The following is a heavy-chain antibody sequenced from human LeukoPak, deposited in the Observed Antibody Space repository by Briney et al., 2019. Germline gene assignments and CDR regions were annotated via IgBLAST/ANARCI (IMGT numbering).Heavy chain of an antibody. CDR3: ARGLGPDFDY. Sequence: SETLSLTCTVSGGSISSYYWSLIRQPPGKGLEWIGYIYYSGSTNYNPSLKSRVTISVDTSKNQFSLKLSSVTAADTAVYYCARGLGPDFDYWGQGTLVTVSS. J-gene: IGHJ4*02. V-gene: IGHV4-59*01. CDR2: IYYSGST. CDR1: GGSISSYY.